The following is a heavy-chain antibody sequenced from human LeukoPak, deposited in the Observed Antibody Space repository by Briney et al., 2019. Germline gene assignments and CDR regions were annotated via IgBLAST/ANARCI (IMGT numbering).Heavy chain of an antibody. Sequence: GGSLRLSCAASGFTFSSYAMSWVRQAPGKGLEWVSAISGSDGSTYYADSVKGRFTISRDNAKNSLYLQMNSLRAEDTAVYYCARDDQRRDYWGQGTLVTASS. CDR1: GFTFSSYA. CDR2: ISGSDGST. CDR3: ARDDQRRDY. V-gene: IGHV3-23*01. J-gene: IGHJ4*02.